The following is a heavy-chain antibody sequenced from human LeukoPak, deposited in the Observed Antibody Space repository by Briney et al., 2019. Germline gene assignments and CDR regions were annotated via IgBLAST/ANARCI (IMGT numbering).Heavy chain of an antibody. D-gene: IGHD1-14*01. V-gene: IGHV1-8*02. CDR3: ARLCYAGTGSY. J-gene: IGHJ4*02. CDR2: MNPNSGNT. CDR1: GYTFTSYY. Sequence: ASVKVSCKASGYTFTSYYMHWVRQAPGQGLEWMGWMNPNSGNTGYAQKFQGRVTMTRNTSISTAYMELSSLRSEDTAVYYCARLCYAGTGSYWGQGTLVTVSS.